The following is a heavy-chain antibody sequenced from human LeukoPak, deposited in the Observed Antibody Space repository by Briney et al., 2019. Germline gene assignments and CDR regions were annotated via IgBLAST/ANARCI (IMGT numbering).Heavy chain of an antibody. CDR3: AATGQVLDYYFDY. Sequence: GGSLRLSCAASGFTFSNAWMSWVRQAPGKGLEWVANIKQDGSEKYYVDSVKGRFTISRDNAKNSLYLQMNSLRAEDTALYYCAATGQVLDYYFDYWGQGTLVTVSS. D-gene: IGHD3-3*01. J-gene: IGHJ4*02. CDR1: GFTFSNAW. CDR2: IKQDGSEK. V-gene: IGHV3-7*01.